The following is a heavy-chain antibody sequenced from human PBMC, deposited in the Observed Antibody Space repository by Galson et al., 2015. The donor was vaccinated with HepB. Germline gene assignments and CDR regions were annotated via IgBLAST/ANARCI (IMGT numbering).Heavy chain of an antibody. CDR2: ISGSGGTM. D-gene: IGHD6-19*01. J-gene: IGHJ4*02. CDR1: GFTFNTYA. CDR3: AKDPRSSGWYGGDFDY. V-gene: IGHV3-23*01. Sequence: SLRLSCAASGFTFNTYAMSWVRQAPGKGLEWVSAISGSGGTMYYPDSVKGRFTISRDNTKNTLDLQVNSLRAEDTAIYYCAKDPRSSGWYGGDFDYWGQGTLVTVSS.